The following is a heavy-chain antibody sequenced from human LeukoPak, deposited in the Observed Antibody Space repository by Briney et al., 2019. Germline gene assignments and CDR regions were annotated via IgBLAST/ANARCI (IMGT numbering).Heavy chain of an antibody. V-gene: IGHV3-53*01. CDR3: ARDSYYGSGSYYRSTFDY. CDR2: IYSSGDT. CDR1: GFTVSSNF. D-gene: IGHD3-10*01. Sequence: PGGSLRLSCAASGFTVSSNFMSWVRQAPGKGLEWVSVIYSSGDTYYADSVKGRFTISRDNSKNTLYLQMNSLRAEDTAVYYCARDSYYGSGSYYRSTFDYWGQGTLVTVSS. J-gene: IGHJ4*02.